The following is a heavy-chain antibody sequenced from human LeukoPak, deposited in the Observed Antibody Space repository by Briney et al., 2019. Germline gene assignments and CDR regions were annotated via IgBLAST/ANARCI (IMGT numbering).Heavy chain of an antibody. Sequence: GGSLRLSCAASGFTFSDYYMSWIRQAPGKGLEWVSYISSSGSTIYYADSVKGRFTISRDNAKNSLYLQMNSLRAEDTAVYYCASHDSSGYYDAFDIWGQGTMVTVSS. D-gene: IGHD3-22*01. CDR3: ASHDSSGYYDAFDI. V-gene: IGHV3-11*04. CDR1: GFTFSDYY. J-gene: IGHJ3*02. CDR2: ISSSGSTI.